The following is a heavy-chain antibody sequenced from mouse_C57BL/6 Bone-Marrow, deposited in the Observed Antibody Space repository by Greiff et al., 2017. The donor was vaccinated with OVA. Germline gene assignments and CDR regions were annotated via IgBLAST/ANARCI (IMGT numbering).Heavy chain of an antibody. D-gene: IGHD1-1*01. J-gene: IGHJ2*01. CDR1: GYTFTSYW. CDR3: ARLDYGSSYVGY. Sequence: QVQLQQPGAELVKPGASVKLSCKASGYTFTSYWMHWVKQRPGRGLEWIGRIDPNSGGIKYNEKFKSKATLTVDKPSSTAYMQLSSVTSEDSAVYNCARLDYGSSYVGYWGKGTTLTVSS. V-gene: IGHV1-72*01. CDR2: IDPNSGGI.